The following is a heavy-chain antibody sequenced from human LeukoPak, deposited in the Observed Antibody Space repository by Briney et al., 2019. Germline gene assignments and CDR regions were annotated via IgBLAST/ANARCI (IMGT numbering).Heavy chain of an antibody. D-gene: IGHD5-24*01. Sequence: ASVKVSCKVSGYTLSELPIHWVRQAPGKGLQWMGGFDPEEGKTIYGETFQGRVNMTEDTSTDTAYMDLSSLRSDDTAIYYCATARQFSYYGLDVWGQGTTVTVSS. J-gene: IGHJ6*02. CDR1: GYTLSELP. CDR2: FDPEEGKT. CDR3: ATARQFSYYGLDV. V-gene: IGHV1-24*01.